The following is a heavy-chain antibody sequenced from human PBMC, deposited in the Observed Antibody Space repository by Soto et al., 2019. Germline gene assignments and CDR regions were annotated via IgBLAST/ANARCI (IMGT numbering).Heavy chain of an antibody. CDR2: IHHGGST. Sequence: SETLSLTCSASGYSISSGYYWGWIRRAPGKGLEWIGNIHHGGSTHYNPSLESRVTISIDTSKNQFSLRLTSVTAADTAIYYCARDISASDGDYWGQGTLVTVSS. D-gene: IGHD2-21*01. J-gene: IGHJ4*02. CDR1: GYSISSGYY. V-gene: IGHV4-38-2*02. CDR3: ARDISASDGDY.